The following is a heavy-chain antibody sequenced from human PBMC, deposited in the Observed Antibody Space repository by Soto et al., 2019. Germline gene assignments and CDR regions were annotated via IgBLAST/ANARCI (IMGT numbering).Heavy chain of an antibody. CDR3: ASDDFVVRGVYYYYGMDV. V-gene: IGHV1-18*01. J-gene: IGHJ6*02. Sequence: QAQLVQSGAEVKKPGASVKVSCKASGYTFSSYGITWVRQAPGQGLEWMEWISGYNGNTNYAQNLQGRVTMTTDTSTNTAYMELRSLRSDDTAVYYCASDDFVVRGVYYYYGMDVWGQGTTVTVSS. CDR2: ISGYNGNT. CDR1: GYTFSSYG. D-gene: IGHD3-10*01.